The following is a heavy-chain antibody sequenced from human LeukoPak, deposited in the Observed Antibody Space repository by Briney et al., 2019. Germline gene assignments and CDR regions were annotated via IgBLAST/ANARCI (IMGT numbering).Heavy chain of an antibody. CDR3: AKGHYYGSGKPRYYFDY. V-gene: IGHV3-23*01. D-gene: IGHD3-10*01. J-gene: IGHJ4*02. CDR2: ICGSGINT. Sequence: GGSLRLSCAASGFTFSSYAMSWVRQAPGKGLEGFSAICGSGINTFYADSVKGRFTISRDNSKNTLYLQMNSLRAEDTAVYYCAKGHYYGSGKPRYYFDYWGQGTLVTVSS. CDR1: GFTFSSYA.